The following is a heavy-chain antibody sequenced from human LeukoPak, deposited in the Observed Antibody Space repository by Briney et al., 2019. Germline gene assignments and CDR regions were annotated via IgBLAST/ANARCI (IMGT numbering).Heavy chain of an antibody. D-gene: IGHD1-26*01. CDR2: ITWNGGNT. Sequence: GGSLRLSCAASGFTFDDYDMSWVRQAPGKGLEWVSGITWNGGNTAYADSVQGRFTISRDNSNNMLYLQMNSLRPEDTAVYYCAKDRLFGSGLNGPHYYYGMDVWGQGTTVTVSS. J-gene: IGHJ6*02. V-gene: IGHV3-20*04. CDR3: AKDRLFGSGLNGPHYYYGMDV. CDR1: GFTFDDYD.